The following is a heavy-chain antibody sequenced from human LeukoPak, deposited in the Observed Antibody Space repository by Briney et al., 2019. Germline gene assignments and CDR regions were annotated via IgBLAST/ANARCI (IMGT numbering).Heavy chain of an antibody. V-gene: IGHV3-30-3*01. Sequence: GGSLRLSCAASGFTFSNYVLHWVRQAPGKGLEWVAVMSYDGSNKYYADSVKGRFTISRDNSKNTLYLQMNSLRAEDTAVYYCARDSHPLRYNWNTYFDYWGQGTLVTVSS. D-gene: IGHD1-1*01. CDR3: ARDSHPLRYNWNTYFDY. CDR2: MSYDGSNK. CDR1: GFTFSNYV. J-gene: IGHJ4*02.